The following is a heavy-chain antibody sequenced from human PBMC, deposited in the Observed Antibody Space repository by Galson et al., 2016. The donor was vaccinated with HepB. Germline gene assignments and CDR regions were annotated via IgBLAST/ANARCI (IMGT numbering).Heavy chain of an antibody. CDR2: IFPGDSDT. Sequence: QSGAEVKKPGESLKISCKGSGYRFNNYWIGWVRQMPGKGLEWMGIIFPGDSDTRYSPSFQGQVTISADKSISTAYLQWSNLRASDTAMYYCASLPEVDSSGYPYWGQGTLVTVSS. J-gene: IGHJ4*02. CDR1: GYRFNNYW. CDR3: ASLPEVDSSGYPY. D-gene: IGHD3-22*01. V-gene: IGHV5-51*01.